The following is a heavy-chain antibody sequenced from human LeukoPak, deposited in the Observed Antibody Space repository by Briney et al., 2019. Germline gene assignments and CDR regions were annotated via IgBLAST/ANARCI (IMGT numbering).Heavy chain of an antibody. D-gene: IGHD6-13*01. CDR3: AEGYSLSNWFDP. Sequence: SETLSPTCTVSGYSISSGYYWGWIRQPPGKGLEWIGSIYHSGSTYYNPSLKSRVTISVDTSKNQFSLKLSSVTAADTAVYYCAEGYSLSNWFDPWGQGTLVTVSS. CDR2: IYHSGST. CDR1: GYSISSGYY. J-gene: IGHJ5*02. V-gene: IGHV4-38-2*02.